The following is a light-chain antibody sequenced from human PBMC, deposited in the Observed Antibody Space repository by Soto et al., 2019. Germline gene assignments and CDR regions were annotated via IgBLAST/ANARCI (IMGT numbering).Light chain of an antibody. CDR3: QQYSIWRT. CDR2: GAS. V-gene: IGKV3-15*01. Sequence: TQSPGTRSLSPGERATLSCGASQSVSSSYLAWYQQKAGQAPRLLIYGASTRATGIPARFSGSGSGTEFTLTISGLQSEDFAVYYCQQYSIWRTFGQGTKVDI. CDR1: QSVSSSY. J-gene: IGKJ1*01.